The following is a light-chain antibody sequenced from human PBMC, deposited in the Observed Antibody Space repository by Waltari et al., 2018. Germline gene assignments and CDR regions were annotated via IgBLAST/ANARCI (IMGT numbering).Light chain of an antibody. CDR3: QQYYNIPT. V-gene: IGKV4-1*01. CDR1: QSVLFSSNNKNY. Sequence: DIVMTQFPDSLAVSLGERATINCKSSQSVLFSSNNKNYLAWYQQKPGQPPKLLIYWASTRESGVPDRFSGSGSATDFTLTISSLQAEDVAVYYCQQYYNIPTFGGGTKVEIK. CDR2: WAS. J-gene: IGKJ4*01.